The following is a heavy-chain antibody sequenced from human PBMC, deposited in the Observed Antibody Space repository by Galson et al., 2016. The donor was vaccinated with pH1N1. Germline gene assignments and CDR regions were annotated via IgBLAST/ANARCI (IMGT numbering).Heavy chain of an antibody. V-gene: IGHV1-69*05. CDR3: ARSPCYYNSYMDV. CDR1: ESIFNKYA. CDR2: IIAVFKTT. Sequence: SVKVSCKASESIFNKYAISWVRQAPGQGLEWMGGIIAVFKTTNYAQKFQGRITITTDESTRIVYMELRSLRSEDTAIYYCARSPCYYNSYMDVWGKGTTVTVAS. J-gene: IGHJ6*03.